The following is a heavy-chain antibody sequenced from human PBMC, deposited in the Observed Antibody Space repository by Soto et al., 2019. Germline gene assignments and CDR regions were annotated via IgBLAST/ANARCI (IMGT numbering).Heavy chain of an antibody. CDR3: ARIPVYYYDSSGYYPDY. CDR2: ISAYNGNT. J-gene: IGHJ4*02. D-gene: IGHD3-22*01. Sequence: GASVKVSCKASGYTFTSYGISWVRQVPGQGLEWMGWISAYNGNTNYAQKLQGRVTMTTDTSTSTAYMELRSLRSDDTAVYYCARIPVYYYDSSGYYPDYWGQGTLVTVSS. V-gene: IGHV1-18*04. CDR1: GYTFTSYG.